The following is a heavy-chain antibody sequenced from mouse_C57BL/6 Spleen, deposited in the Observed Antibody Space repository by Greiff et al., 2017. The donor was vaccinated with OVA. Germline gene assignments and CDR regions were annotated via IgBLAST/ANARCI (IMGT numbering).Heavy chain of an antibody. J-gene: IGHJ2*01. V-gene: IGHV1-15*01. CDR1: GYTFTDYE. CDR3: TRIGYDGYFDY. Sequence: VKLQQSGAELVRPGASVTLSCKASGYTFTDYEMHWVKQTPVHGLEWIGAIDPETGGTAYNQKFKGKAILTADKSSSTAYMELRSLTSEDSAVYYCTRIGYDGYFDYWGQGTTLTVSS. CDR2: IDPETGGT. D-gene: IGHD2-2*01.